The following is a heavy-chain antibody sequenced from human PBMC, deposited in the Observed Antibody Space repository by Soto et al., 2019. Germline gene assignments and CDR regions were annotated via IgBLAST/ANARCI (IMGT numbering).Heavy chain of an antibody. CDR1: GGTFRTSA. D-gene: IGHD3-3*02. CDR2: IMPVFPTP. V-gene: IGHV1-69*13. Sequence: ASVKVSCKTSGGTFRTSAISWVRQAPGQGLEWMGGIMPVFPTPDYAQKFQGRVTITADESTGTAYMELSSLRSEDTAVYYCARDRDRQQLGGNYYYIMDVWGQGTTVTVSS. CDR3: ARDRDRQQLGGNYYYIMDV. J-gene: IGHJ6*01.